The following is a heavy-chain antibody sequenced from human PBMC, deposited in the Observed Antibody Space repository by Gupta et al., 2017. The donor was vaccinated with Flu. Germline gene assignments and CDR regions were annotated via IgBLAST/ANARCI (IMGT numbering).Heavy chain of an antibody. CDR3: TTGYSSARHDGY. CDR2: IKNDGWTT. CDR1: GLPFRSGW. V-gene: IGHV3-15*01. D-gene: IGHD2-15*01. J-gene: IGHJ4*02. Sequence: EVQLVESGGGFVEPGGSLRRSCAPSGLPFRSGWMDWVSHAPGKGLEWVGRIKNDGWTTDYAAPVQGRFTVSRDDSKDTLYLQMGSLKTEDTAIYYCTTGYSSARHDGYWGQGTLVIVSS.